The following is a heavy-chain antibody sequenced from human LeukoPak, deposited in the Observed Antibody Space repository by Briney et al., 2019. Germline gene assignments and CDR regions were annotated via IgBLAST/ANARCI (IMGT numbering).Heavy chain of an antibody. CDR3: ARHASVSGNWPRPLDS. D-gene: IGHD6-19*01. J-gene: IGHJ4*02. V-gene: IGHV4-39*01. CDR1: GGSISSSSYY. CDR2: IYYSGST. Sequence: SETLSLTCTVSGGSISSSSYYWGWIRQPPGKGLEWIGNIYYSGSTYYNPSLKSRVTTSVDTSKNQFSLKLTSVTAADTAVYYCARHASVSGNWPRPLDSWGQGSLVTVSS.